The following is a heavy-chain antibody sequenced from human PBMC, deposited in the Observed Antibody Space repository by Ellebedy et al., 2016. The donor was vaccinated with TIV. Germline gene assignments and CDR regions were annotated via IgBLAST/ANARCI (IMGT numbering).Heavy chain of an antibody. CDR2: ISGYNGNT. Sequence: APVKVSCKASGYTFTSYGITWVRQAPGQGLEWMGWISGYNGNTNYAQKFQGRVTMTTDTSTSTAYMELGSLRSDDTAVYYFAVGGGSGWDISFDFWGQGTLVTVSS. J-gene: IGHJ4*02. CDR3: AVGGGSGWDISFDF. V-gene: IGHV1-18*01. CDR1: GYTFTSYG. D-gene: IGHD6-19*01.